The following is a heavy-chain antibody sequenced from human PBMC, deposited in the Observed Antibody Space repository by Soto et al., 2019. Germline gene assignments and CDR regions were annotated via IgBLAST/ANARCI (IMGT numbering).Heavy chain of an antibody. CDR1: GGSISSYY. V-gene: IGHV4-59*01. CDR2: IYYSGST. CDR3: ARAGRYGDFDY. D-gene: IGHD4-17*01. Sequence: PSETLSLTCTVSGGSISSYYWSWIRQPPGKGLEWIGYIYYSGSTNYNPSLKSRVTISVDTSKNQFSLKLSSVTAADTAVYYCARAGRYGDFDYWGQGTLVTVS. J-gene: IGHJ4*02.